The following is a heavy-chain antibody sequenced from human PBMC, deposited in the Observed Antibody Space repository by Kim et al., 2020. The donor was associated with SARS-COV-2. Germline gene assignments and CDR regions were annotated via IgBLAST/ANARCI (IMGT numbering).Heavy chain of an antibody. D-gene: IGHD5-12*01. CDR1: GYTFTSYY. J-gene: IGHJ4*02. Sequence: ASVKVSCKASGYTFTSYYMHWVRQAPGQGLEWMGIINPSGGSTSYAQKFQGRVTMTRDTSTSTLSLGLRSLDPGATAGIYCGGGGYRGYDNRSGGQGTLV. CDR2: INPSGGST. V-gene: IGHV1-46*01. CDR3: GGGGYRGYDNRS.